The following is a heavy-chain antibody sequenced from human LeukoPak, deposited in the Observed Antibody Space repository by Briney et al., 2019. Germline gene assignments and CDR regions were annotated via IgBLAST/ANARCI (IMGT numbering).Heavy chain of an antibody. Sequence: PGGSLRLSCAASGFTVSSNYMSWVRQAPGKGLEWVASISYDGSNKYYADSVKGRFTISRDYPKNTLYLQMNSLRAEDTAVYYCAKDRIAVAASDYWGQGTLVTVSS. D-gene: IGHD6-19*01. CDR1: GFTVSSNY. J-gene: IGHJ4*02. CDR2: ISYDGSNK. V-gene: IGHV3-30*18. CDR3: AKDRIAVAASDY.